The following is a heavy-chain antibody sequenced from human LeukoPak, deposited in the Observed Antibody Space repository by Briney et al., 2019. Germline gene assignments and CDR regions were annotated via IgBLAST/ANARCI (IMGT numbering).Heavy chain of an antibody. CDR2: IYYSGST. V-gene: IGHV4-39*01. D-gene: IGHD6-6*01. CDR1: GGSISSSSYY. J-gene: IGHJ4*02. Sequence: SETLSLTCTVSGGSISSSSYYWGWIRQPPGKGLEWIGSIYYSGSTYYNPSLKSRVTISVDTSKNQFSLKLSSVTAADTAVYYCARQSGSSSGLDYWGQGTLSPSPQ. CDR3: ARQSGSSSGLDY.